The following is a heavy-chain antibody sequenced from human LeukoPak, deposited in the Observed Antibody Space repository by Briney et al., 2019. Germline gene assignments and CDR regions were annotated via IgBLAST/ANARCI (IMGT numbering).Heavy chain of an antibody. Sequence: GGSLRLSCAASGFTFSSYAMTWVRQAPGKGLEWVSTITGSGGYTYYAGSVKGRSTISRDNSKNTLFLRMNRLRAEDTAVYFCAKQSLYDSSGHFHYWGQGTLVTVSS. D-gene: IGHD3-22*01. CDR3: AKQSLYDSSGHFHY. CDR2: ITGSGGYT. J-gene: IGHJ4*02. CDR1: GFTFSSYA. V-gene: IGHV3-23*01.